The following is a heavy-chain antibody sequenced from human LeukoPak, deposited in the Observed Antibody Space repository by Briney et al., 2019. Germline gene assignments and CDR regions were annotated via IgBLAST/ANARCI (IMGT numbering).Heavy chain of an antibody. CDR2: IWYDGSNK. CDR1: GFTFSSYG. V-gene: IGHV3-33*01. D-gene: IGHD6-13*01. J-gene: IGHJ4*02. Sequence: QSGGSLRLSCAASGFTFSSYGMHWVRQAPGKGLEWVAVIWYDGSNKYYADSVKGRFTISRDNSKNTLYLQMNSLRAEDTAVYYCARDNYIGIAAAGLIDYWGQGTLVTVSS. CDR3: ARDNYIGIAAAGLIDY.